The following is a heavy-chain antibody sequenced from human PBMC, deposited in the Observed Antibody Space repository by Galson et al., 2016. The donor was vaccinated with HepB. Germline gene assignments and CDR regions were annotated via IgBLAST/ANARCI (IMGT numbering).Heavy chain of an antibody. Sequence: SVKVSCKVSGYTLTELSMHWVRQAPGKGLEWMGSFDPHHRETFYAQEFQGRATVTEDTSTDTASMELGSLRSEDTAVYYCAATYYYDGSASNRKLEYWGQGTLVTVSS. CDR1: GYTLTELS. CDR3: AATYYYDGSASNRKLEY. D-gene: IGHD3-22*01. J-gene: IGHJ4*02. CDR2: FDPHHRET. V-gene: IGHV1-24*01.